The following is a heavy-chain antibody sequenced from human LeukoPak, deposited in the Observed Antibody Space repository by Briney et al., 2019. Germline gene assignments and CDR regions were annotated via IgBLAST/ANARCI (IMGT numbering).Heavy chain of an antibody. Sequence: SGGSLSFSCAASGFTFTANPLNWVPQAPGRGLKWVANIRTSAASAYNTNYADSVQGRVIISRDDAKKTLYLHMSGLRDDDTAVYYCARDQRFAFDYWGQGILVTVSS. J-gene: IGHJ4*02. V-gene: IGHV3-48*02. CDR2: IRTSAASA. CDR1: GFTFTANP. CDR3: ARDQRFAFDY. D-gene: IGHD3-16*01.